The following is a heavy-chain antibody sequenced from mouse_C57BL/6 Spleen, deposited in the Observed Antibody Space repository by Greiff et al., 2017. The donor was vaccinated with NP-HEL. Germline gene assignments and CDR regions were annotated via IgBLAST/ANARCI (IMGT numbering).Heavy chain of an antibody. V-gene: IGHV1-39*01. J-gene: IGHJ4*01. D-gene: IGHD2-4*01. Sequence: EVKLMESGPELVKPGASVKISCKASGYSFTDYNMNWVKQSNGKSLEWIGVINPNYGTTSYNQKFKGKATLTVDQSSSTAYMQLNSLTSEDSAVYYCARSRGYDYDVGGYAMDYWGQGTSVTVSS. CDR3: ARSRGYDYDVGGYAMDY. CDR1: GYSFTDYN. CDR2: INPNYGTT.